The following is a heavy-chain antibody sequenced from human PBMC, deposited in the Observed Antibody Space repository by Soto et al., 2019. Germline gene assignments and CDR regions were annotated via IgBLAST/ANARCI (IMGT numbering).Heavy chain of an antibody. Sequence: QVQLQESGPGLVKPSGTLSLTCAVSGGSISSSNWWSWVRQPPGKGLEWIGEIYHSGSTNYNPSLRSRVTFSVDKSNNQFSLKLSSVTAADTAVYYCARKIHCSGGSCYSWYFDYWGQGTLVTVSS. J-gene: IGHJ4*02. CDR3: ARKIHCSGGSCYSWYFDY. CDR2: IYHSGST. V-gene: IGHV4-4*02. CDR1: GGSISSSNW. D-gene: IGHD2-15*01.